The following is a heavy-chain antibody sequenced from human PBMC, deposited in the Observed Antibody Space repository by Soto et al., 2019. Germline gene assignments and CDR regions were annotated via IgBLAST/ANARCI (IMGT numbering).Heavy chain of an antibody. CDR2: ISGSGADT. Sequence: EVQLLESGGGLVQPGGSLRLSCAASGFTFSNYGMSWVRHAPGKGLEWVSAISGSGADTNYADSVKGPFTISRDNSKITLFLQTNRLRAEHTAVYYCAKGSPDSRGYHFFFDYWGQGTLVTVAS. D-gene: IGHD3-22*01. V-gene: IGHV3-23*01. J-gene: IGHJ4*02. CDR3: AKGSPDSRGYHFFFDY. CDR1: GFTFSNYG.